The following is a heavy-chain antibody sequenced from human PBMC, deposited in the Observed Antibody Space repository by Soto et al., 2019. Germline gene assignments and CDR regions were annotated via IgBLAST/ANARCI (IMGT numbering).Heavy chain of an antibody. D-gene: IGHD5-12*01. V-gene: IGHV4-4*07. J-gene: IGHJ3*02. CDR1: GGSISSYY. Sequence: QVQLQESGPGLVKPSETLSLTCTVSGGSISSYYWSWIRQPAGKGLEWIGRIYTSGSTNYNPSLKSRGNMSVDTSKNQFSLKLSSVTAADTAVYYCARVGASLVEMATNTHQCLGAFDIWGQGTMVTVSS. CDR3: ARVGASLVEMATNTHQCLGAFDI. CDR2: IYTSGST.